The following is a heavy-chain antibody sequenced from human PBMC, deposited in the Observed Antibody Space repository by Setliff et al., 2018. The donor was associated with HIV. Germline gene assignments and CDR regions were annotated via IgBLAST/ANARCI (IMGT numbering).Heavy chain of an antibody. CDR1: GYTFTSYG. CDR2: ISAYNGNT. V-gene: IGHV1-18*01. J-gene: IGHJ3*02. D-gene: IGHD3-10*01. CDR3: ARGHVGITPFDI. Sequence: ASVKVSCKASGYTFTSYGISWVRQAPGQGLEWMGWISAYNGNTNYAQKLQGRVTMTTDTSTITASMELRSLRSDDTAVYYCARGHVGITPFDIWGPGTMVTVSS.